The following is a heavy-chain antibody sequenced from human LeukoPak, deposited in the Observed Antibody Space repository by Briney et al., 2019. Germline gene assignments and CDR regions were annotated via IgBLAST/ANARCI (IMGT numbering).Heavy chain of an antibody. V-gene: IGHV3-48*01. Sequence: GGSLRLSCAASEFSFSTYGMNWVRQAPGKGLEWVSYISSSSRSIYYADSVRGRFTISRDNAKNSLYLQMNSLRAEDTAVYYCARDTTSSSRGDYFDYWGQGTLVTVSS. CDR3: ARDTTSSSRGDYFDY. D-gene: IGHD6-13*01. J-gene: IGHJ4*02. CDR2: ISSSSRSI. CDR1: EFSFSTYG.